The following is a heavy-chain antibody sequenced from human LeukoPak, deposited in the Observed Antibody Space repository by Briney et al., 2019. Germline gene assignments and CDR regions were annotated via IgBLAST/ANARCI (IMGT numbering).Heavy chain of an antibody. Sequence: ASVKVSCKASGYTFTSYGISWVRQAPGQGLEWMGWISAYNGNTNYAQKLQGRVTMTTDISTSTAYMELRSLRSDDTAVYYCARDSLRRITMIVVVHPPDYWGQGTLVTVSS. V-gene: IGHV1-18*01. CDR3: ARDSLRRITMIVVVHPPDY. D-gene: IGHD3-22*01. J-gene: IGHJ4*02. CDR1: GYTFTSYG. CDR2: ISAYNGNT.